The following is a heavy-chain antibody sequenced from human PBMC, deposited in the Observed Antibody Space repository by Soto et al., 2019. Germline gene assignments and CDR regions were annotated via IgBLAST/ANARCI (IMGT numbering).Heavy chain of an antibody. D-gene: IGHD6-6*01. CDR2: MSSSGGTK. Sequence: GCXKLSCPASGFTFRDYYMGCIRQAPGKGLEWLSYMSSSGGTKDYADSVKGRFTISRDNAKNSLYLQMNSLRAEDTAVYYCERGEAARPVWFDPWGQGTLVTVSS. CDR3: ERGEAARPVWFDP. V-gene: IGHV3-11*01. CDR1: GFTFRDYY. J-gene: IGHJ5*02.